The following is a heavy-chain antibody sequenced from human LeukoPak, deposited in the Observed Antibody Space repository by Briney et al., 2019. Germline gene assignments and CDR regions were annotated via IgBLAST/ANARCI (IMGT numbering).Heavy chain of an antibody. J-gene: IGHJ4*02. Sequence: RPGGSLRLSCAASGFTFSDYYMSWIRQAPGKGLEWLSYISSSDSTIYYADSVEGRFTISRDNAKNSLYLQMNSLRAEDTAVYYCARDYYGSGSYSYYFDYWGQGTQVTVSS. CDR3: ARDYYGSGSYSYYFDY. CDR2: ISSSDSTI. CDR1: GFTFSDYY. V-gene: IGHV3-11*01. D-gene: IGHD3-10*01.